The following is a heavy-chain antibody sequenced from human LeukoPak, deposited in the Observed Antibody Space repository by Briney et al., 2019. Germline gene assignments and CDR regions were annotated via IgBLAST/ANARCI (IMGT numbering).Heavy chain of an antibody. CDR3: ASPPHSSASSGTDAFDI. V-gene: IGHV3-48*04. CDR1: GFTFSSYS. Sequence: PGGSLRLTCAASGFTFSSYSLNWVRQAPGKGLEWVSYINSSSSTIYYADSVKGRFTMSRDNAKNSLYLQMNSLGSEDTAVYYCASPPHSSASSGTDAFDIWGQGTMVTVSS. J-gene: IGHJ3*02. D-gene: IGHD3-22*01. CDR2: INSSSSTI.